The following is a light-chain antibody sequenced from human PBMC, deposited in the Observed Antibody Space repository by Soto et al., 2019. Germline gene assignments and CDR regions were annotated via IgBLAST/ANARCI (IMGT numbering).Light chain of an antibody. CDR2: EAS. J-gene: IGKJ5*01. CDR1: QSVSSY. V-gene: IGKV3-11*01. Sequence: IVLTQYPATLYLSPGERATLSCRASQSVSSYLAWYQQKPGQAPRLLIYEASNRATGIPARFSGSGSGTDFTLIISSLEPEDFAVYYCQLRSNWPSITFGQGTRLEIK. CDR3: QLRSNWPSIT.